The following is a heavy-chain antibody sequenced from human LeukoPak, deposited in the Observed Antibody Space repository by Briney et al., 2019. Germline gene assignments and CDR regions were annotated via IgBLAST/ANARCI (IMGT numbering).Heavy chain of an antibody. J-gene: IGHJ4*02. CDR3: ARDVRDPEIDY. V-gene: IGHV3-21*01. Sequence: GGSLRLSCAASGFTFSSYSMNWVRQTPGKGLGWVSAISGSGGSTYYADSVKGRFTISRDNAKNSLYLQMNSLRAEDTAVYYCARDVRDPEIDYWGQGTLVTVSS. D-gene: IGHD2-8*01. CDR2: ISGSGGST. CDR1: GFTFSSYS.